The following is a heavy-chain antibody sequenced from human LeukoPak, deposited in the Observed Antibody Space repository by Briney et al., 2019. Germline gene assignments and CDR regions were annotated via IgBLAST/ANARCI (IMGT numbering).Heavy chain of an antibody. CDR2: ITGSGGST. CDR1: GFTFGSYS. CDR3: ARELFDFDY. J-gene: IGHJ4*02. Sequence: GGSLRLSCAVSGFTFGSYSMTWVRQAPGKGLEWASAITGSGGSTYYADSVKGRFTISRDNSRNTLYLQMNSLRAEDTAVYYCARELFDFDYWGRGTLVTVSS. D-gene: IGHD3-10*01. V-gene: IGHV3-23*01.